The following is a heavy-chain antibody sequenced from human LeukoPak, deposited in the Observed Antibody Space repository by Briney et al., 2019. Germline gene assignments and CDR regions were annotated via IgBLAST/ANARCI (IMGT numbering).Heavy chain of an antibody. CDR1: GGSISSNY. Sequence: SETLSLTWTVAGGSISSNYWSCVRQPPGKGLEWIGYIYCSGSTNYNPSLRSRVTISVDTSKNQFTLKLSSVTAADTAVYYCARTGGTNYYYYMDVWGKGTTVTVSS. CDR3: ARTGGTNYYYYMDV. V-gene: IGHV4-59*01. CDR2: IYCSGST. J-gene: IGHJ6*03. D-gene: IGHD4-23*01.